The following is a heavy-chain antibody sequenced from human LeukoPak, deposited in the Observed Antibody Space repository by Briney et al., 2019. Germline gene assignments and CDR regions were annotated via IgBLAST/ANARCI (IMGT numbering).Heavy chain of an antibody. J-gene: IGHJ4*02. CDR3: ARANIVVVPAAMWLAVAGTPYFDY. D-gene: IGHD2-2*01. V-gene: IGHV4-34*01. CDR1: GESFSGYY. Sequence: PSETLSLTCAVYGESFSGYYWSWIRQPPGKGLEWIGEINHSGSTNYNPSLKSRVTISVDTSKNQFSLKLSSVAAADTAVYYCARANIVVVPAAMWLAVAGTPYFDYWGQGTLDTVSS. CDR2: INHSGST.